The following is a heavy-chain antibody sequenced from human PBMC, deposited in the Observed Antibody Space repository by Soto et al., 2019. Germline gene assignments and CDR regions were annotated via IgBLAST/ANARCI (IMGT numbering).Heavy chain of an antibody. V-gene: IGHV4-30-4*01. CDR2: IYYSGST. CDR1: GGSISSGDYY. J-gene: IGHJ3*02. Sequence: QVHLQESGPGLVKPSQTLSLTCTVSGGSISSGDYYWGWIRQPPGKGLEWIGYIYYSGSTYYNPSLKRGVTISVDTYKNQFSLKLSSVTAADTAVYYCASRILRGAFDIWGQGTMVTVSS. CDR3: ASRILRGAFDI.